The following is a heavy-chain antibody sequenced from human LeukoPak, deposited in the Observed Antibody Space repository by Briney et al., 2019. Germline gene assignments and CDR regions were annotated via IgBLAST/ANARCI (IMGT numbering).Heavy chain of an antibody. D-gene: IGHD3-22*01. CDR3: ARDSSGYYSGFDY. CDR1: VFTFDDYA. V-gene: IGHV3-9*03. J-gene: IGHJ4*02. CDR2: ISWNSGSI. Sequence: PGGSLRLSCAASVFTFDDYAMHWVRQAPGKGLEWVSGISWNSGSIGYADSVKGRFTISRDNAKNSLYLQMNSLRAEDMAVYYCARDSSGYYSGFDYWGQGTLVTVSS.